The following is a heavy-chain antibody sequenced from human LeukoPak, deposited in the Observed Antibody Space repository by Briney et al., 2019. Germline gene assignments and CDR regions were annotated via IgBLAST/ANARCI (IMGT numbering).Heavy chain of an antibody. CDR3: ARRGSGSYYPIL. V-gene: IGHV3-23*01. D-gene: IGHD3-10*01. CDR1: GFTFSSYA. CDR2: ISSSGSDT. Sequence: PGGSLRLSCAASGFTFSSYAMSWIRQAPGKGLEWVSVISSSGSDTYYTDSVKGRFTISRDNSKNTLYLQMNSLRAEDTAVYYCARRGSGSYYPILWGQGTLVTVSS. J-gene: IGHJ4*02.